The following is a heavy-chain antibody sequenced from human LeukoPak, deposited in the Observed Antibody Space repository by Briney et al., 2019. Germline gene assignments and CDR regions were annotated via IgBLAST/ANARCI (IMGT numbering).Heavy chain of an antibody. Sequence: PGGSLRLSCAASGFTVSSNYMSWVRQAPGKGLEWVSVIYSGGSTYYADSVKGRFTISRDNSKNTLYLQMNSLRAEDTAVYYCARDRGYCSSTSCSPRAGMDVWGQGTTVTVSS. CDR1: GFTVSSNY. V-gene: IGHV3-53*01. J-gene: IGHJ6*02. CDR2: IYSGGST. CDR3: ARDRGYCSSTSCSPRAGMDV. D-gene: IGHD2-2*01.